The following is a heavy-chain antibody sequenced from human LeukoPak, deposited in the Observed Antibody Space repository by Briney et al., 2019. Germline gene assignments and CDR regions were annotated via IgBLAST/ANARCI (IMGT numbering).Heavy chain of an antibody. CDR1: GFTFSTYG. J-gene: IGHJ3*02. Sequence: GGTLRLSCAASGFTFSTYGMSWVRQAPGRGLEWVSTISGSGGSTYYADSVKGRFTISRDNSKNTLYLQMNSLRAEDTAVYYCAKAVAGTPNDAFDIWGQGTMVTVSS. D-gene: IGHD6-19*01. CDR3: AKAVAGTPNDAFDI. V-gene: IGHV3-23*01. CDR2: ISGSGGST.